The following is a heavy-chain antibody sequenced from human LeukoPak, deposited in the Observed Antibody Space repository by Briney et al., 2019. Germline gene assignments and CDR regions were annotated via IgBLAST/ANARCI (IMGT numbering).Heavy chain of an antibody. J-gene: IGHJ4*02. CDR3: ARGAFDYPGRDYFDY. CDR1: EXSFSGYS. CDR2: ISSRSSYI. D-gene: IGHD3-9*01. V-gene: IGHV3-21*06. Sequence: GGSLRLSCAASEXSFSGYSMNWVRQAPGKGLEWVSSISSRSSYIYYADSVKGRFTISRDNAKNSLHLQMKGLRVEDTAVYYCARGAFDYPGRDYFDYWGQGTQVTVSS.